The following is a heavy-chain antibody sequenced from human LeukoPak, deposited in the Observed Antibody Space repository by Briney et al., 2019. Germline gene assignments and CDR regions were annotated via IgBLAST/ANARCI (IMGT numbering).Heavy chain of an antibody. V-gene: IGHV3-74*01. CDR3: ARDHDGDYGIDY. Sequence: PGGSLRLSCAASGFTLSSYWMHWVRQAPGKGLVWVSRINSDGSSTSYADSVKGRFTISGDNAKNTLYLQMNSLRAEDTAVYYCARDHDGDYGIDYWGQGTLVTVSS. CDR2: INSDGSST. CDR1: GFTLSSYW. J-gene: IGHJ4*02. D-gene: IGHD4-17*01.